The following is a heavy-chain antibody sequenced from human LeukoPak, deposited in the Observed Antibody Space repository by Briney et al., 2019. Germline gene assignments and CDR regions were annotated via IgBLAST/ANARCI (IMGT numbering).Heavy chain of an antibody. V-gene: IGHV3-23*01. J-gene: IGHJ4*02. CDR1: GFTFSSYA. CDR3: AKGPNPYCSGGSCYVDY. Sequence: GGSLRLSCAASGFTFSSYAMSWVRQAPGKGLEWVPAISGSGGSTYYADSVKGRFTISRDNSKNTLYLQMNSLRAEDTAVYYCAKGPNPYCSGGSCYVDYWGQGTLVTVSP. CDR2: ISGSGGST. D-gene: IGHD2-15*01.